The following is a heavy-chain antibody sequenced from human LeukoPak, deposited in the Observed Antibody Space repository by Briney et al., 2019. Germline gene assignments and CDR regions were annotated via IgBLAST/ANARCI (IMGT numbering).Heavy chain of an antibody. CDR3: ARDYKDSSGYAH. J-gene: IGHJ4*02. CDR2: IIPIFGTA. V-gene: IGHV1-69*05. D-gene: IGHD3-22*01. CDR1: GGTFSSYA. Sequence: ASVKVSCKASGGTFSSYAISWVRQAPGQGLEWMGGIIPIFGTANYAQKFQGRVTITTDESTSTAYMELSSLRSEDTAVYYCARDYKDSSGYAHWGQGTLVTVSS.